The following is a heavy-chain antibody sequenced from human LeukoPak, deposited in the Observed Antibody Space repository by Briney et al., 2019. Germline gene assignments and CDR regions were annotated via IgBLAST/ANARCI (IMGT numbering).Heavy chain of an antibody. J-gene: IGHJ4*02. V-gene: IGHV1-2*02. CDR2: INPNSGGT. Sequence: ASVKVSCKASGYTFTGYYMHWVRQAPGQGLEWMGWINPNSGGTNYAQKFQGRVTMTRDTSTSTVYMELSSLRSEDTAVYYCARGGINYSNYVFDYWGQGTLVTVSS. D-gene: IGHD4-11*01. CDR1: GYTFTGYY. CDR3: ARGGINYSNYVFDY.